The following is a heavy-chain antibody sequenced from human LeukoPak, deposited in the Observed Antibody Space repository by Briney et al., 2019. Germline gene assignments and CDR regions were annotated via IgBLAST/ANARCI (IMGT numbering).Heavy chain of an antibody. J-gene: IGHJ3*02. D-gene: IGHD1-14*01. CDR2: IYSGGST. CDR1: GFSVNSNY. Sequence: GGSLRLSCAASGFSVNSNYMSWVRQAPGKGLEWVLVIYSGGSTYYADSVKGRFTISRHISKNTSYIQMHSLIAEDTAVYYCARAGPYDAFDIWGQGTMVTVSS. CDR3: ARAGPYDAFDI. V-gene: IGHV3-53*04.